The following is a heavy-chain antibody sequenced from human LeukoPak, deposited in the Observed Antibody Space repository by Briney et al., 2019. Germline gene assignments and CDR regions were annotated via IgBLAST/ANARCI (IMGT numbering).Heavy chain of an antibody. CDR1: GGSISSGGYY. J-gene: IGHJ6*03. V-gene: IGHV4-31*03. Sequence: TPSQTLSLTCTVSGGSISSGGYYWSWLRQHPGKGLEWIGYIYYSGSTYYNPSLKSRVTISVDTSKNQFSLKLSSVTAADTAVYYCASTSSTSCYKCHYYYYYYMDVWGKGTTVTVSS. D-gene: IGHD2-2*02. CDR3: ASTSSTSCYKCHYYYYYYMDV. CDR2: IYYSGST.